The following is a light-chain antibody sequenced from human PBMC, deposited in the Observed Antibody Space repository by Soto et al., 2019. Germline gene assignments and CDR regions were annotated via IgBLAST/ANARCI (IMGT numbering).Light chain of an antibody. Sequence: ESLLTQSPATLSWSPGERDPLSCRASKSANSYLAWYQPKPGQAPRLLIYDASNRATGIPARFSGSGSGTDFALTISSRETEDFAVYYCQQRSNWPRTFGQGTKVEIK. CDR1: KSANSY. V-gene: IGKV3-11*01. CDR2: DAS. CDR3: QQRSNWPRT. J-gene: IGKJ1*01.